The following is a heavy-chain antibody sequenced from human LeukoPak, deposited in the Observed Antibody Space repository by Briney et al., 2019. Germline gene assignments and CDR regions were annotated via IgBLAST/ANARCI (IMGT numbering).Heavy chain of an antibody. Sequence: GGSLRLSCAASGFTFSSFNMNWVRQAPGKGLEWVSSISSTSSYIIYTDSVKGRFTISRDNAKNSLFLQMNSLRAEDTGVYYCARGGSGSPYYWGQGTLVTVSS. J-gene: IGHJ4*02. CDR1: GFTFSSFN. CDR3: ARGGSGSPYY. CDR2: ISSTSSYI. D-gene: IGHD1-26*01. V-gene: IGHV3-21*01.